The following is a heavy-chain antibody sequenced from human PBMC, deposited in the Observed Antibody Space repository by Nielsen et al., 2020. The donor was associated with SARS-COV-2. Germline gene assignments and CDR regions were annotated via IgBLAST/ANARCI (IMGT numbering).Heavy chain of an antibody. Sequence: GGSLRLSCAASGFTFSGYAMSWVRQAPGKGLEWVSAISGSGGSTYYAGSVKGRFTISRDNSKNTLYLQMNSLRAEDTAVYYCAKDVWRGSYAFDYWGQGTLVTVSS. V-gene: IGHV3-23*01. CDR1: GFTFSGYA. CDR2: ISGSGGST. CDR3: AKDVWRGSYAFDY. J-gene: IGHJ4*02. D-gene: IGHD1-26*01.